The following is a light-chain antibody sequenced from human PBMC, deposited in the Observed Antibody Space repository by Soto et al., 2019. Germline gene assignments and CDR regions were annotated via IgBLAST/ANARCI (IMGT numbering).Light chain of an antibody. CDR2: EVT. J-gene: IGLJ1*01. Sequence: QSALTQPASVSGSRGQSIIISCVGRNTDVGQDKSVSWYQQGPGKAPKLLIFEVTNRPSGVSNRFSGSRSGNTASLTISGLQPDDEGDYFCVSYTDFDTLVFGTGTMLTVL. CDR1: NTDVGQDKS. CDR3: VSYTDFDTLV. V-gene: IGLV2-14*01.